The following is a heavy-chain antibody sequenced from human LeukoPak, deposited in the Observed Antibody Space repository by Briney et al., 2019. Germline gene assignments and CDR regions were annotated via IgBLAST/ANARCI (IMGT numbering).Heavy chain of an antibody. J-gene: IGHJ3*02. CDR1: GDIFTGYY. D-gene: IGHD3-10*01. CDR2: INPNSGGT. V-gene: IGHV1-2*02. Sequence: SVMFFCKASGDIFTGYYIQWVRQAPGQGLEWLIWINPNSGGTNYAQSFQGRVTMTGDTSMNTAYMELSRVRSADTAVYYCARDTGDVAFAIWDQETMVTV. CDR3: ARDTGDVAFAI.